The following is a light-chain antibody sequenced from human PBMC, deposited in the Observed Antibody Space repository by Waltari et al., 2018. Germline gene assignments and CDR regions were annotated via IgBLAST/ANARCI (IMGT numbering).Light chain of an antibody. V-gene: IGKV3-20*01. CDR1: QNLSSSH. J-gene: IGKJ5*01. Sequence: EIVLTQSPGTLSLSPGDGATLSCRASQNLSSSHLAWYLQKPGQAPRLLMNGASRRATGIPDRFSGSGSGTDFTLTISRLEPEDFAVFYCHQFGESPDTFGQGKRLEIK. CDR3: HQFGESPDT. CDR2: GAS.